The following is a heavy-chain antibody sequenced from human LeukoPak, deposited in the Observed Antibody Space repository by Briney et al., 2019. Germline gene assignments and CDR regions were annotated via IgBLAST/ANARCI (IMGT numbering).Heavy chain of an antibody. V-gene: IGHV3-23*01. J-gene: IGHJ3*02. CDR2: ISGSGGST. CDR3: ARVIHAFDI. CDR1: GFTFSSYG. Sequence: GGTLRLSCAASGFTFSSYGMSWVRQAPGKGLEWVSAISGSGGSTYYADSVKGRFTISRDNSKNTLYLQMNSLRAEDTAVYYCARVIHAFDIWGQGTMVTVSS.